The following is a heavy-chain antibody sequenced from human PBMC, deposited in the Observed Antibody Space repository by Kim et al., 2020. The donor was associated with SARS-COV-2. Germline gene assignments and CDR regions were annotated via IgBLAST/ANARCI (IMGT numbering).Heavy chain of an antibody. Sequence: SETLSLTCTVSGGSISSSSYYWGWIRQPPGKGLEWIGCIYYSGSTYYNPSLKSRVTISVDTSKNQFSLKLSSVTAADTAVYYCARTAYGSGTYPVSPPPHIDFWGQGTLVTVSS. CDR1: GGSISSSSYY. CDR2: IYYSGST. J-gene: IGHJ4*02. V-gene: IGHV4-39*01. CDR3: ARTAYGSGTYPVSPPPHIDF. D-gene: IGHD3-10*01.